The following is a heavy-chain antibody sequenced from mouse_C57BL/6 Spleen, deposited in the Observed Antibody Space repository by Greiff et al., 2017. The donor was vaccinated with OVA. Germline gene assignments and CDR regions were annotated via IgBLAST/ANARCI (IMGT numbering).Heavy chain of an antibody. CDR3: ARVRDGYYFDY. CDR2: IDPSDSYT. J-gene: IGHJ2*01. Sequence: VKLQQPGAELVMPGASVKLSCKASGYTFTSYWMHWVKQRPGQGLEWIGEIDPSDSYTNYNQKFKGKSTLTVDKSSSTAYMQLSSLTSEDSAVYYCARVRDGYYFDYWGQGTTLTVSS. CDR1: GYTFTSYW. V-gene: IGHV1-69*01.